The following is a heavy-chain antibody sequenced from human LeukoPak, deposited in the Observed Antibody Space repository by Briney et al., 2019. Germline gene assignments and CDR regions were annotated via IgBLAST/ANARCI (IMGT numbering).Heavy chain of an antibody. D-gene: IGHD2/OR15-2a*01. Sequence: GGSLSLPCVTSGFTFNVYDMHGVRQAKGRGLEWVSAIGTLHDAYYPDSVKGRFTISRENDRNALYLQMNSLTAGDTAVYYCVRGCTYCNWKTWFDPWGQGTLVSVPS. J-gene: IGHJ5*02. CDR2: IGTLHDA. V-gene: IGHV3-13*01. CDR3: VRGCTYCNWKTWFDP. CDR1: GFTFNVYD.